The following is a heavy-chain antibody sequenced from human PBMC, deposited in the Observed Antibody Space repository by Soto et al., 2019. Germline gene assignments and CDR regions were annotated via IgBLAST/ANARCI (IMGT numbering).Heavy chain of an antibody. CDR2: IIPIFGTA. D-gene: IGHD4-17*01. J-gene: IGHJ3*02. V-gene: IGHV1-69*13. CDR3: ARSKDYGGNPDAFDI. CDR1: GGTFSSYA. Sequence: AASVKVSCKASGGTFSSYAISWVRQAPGQGLEWMGGIIPIFGTANYAQKFQGRVTITADESTSTAYMELSSLRSEDTAVYYCARSKDYGGNPDAFDIWGQGTMVTVSS.